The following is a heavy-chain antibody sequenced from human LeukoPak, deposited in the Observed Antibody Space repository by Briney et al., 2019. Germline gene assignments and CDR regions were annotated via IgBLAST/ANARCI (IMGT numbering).Heavy chain of an antibody. J-gene: IGHJ4*02. CDR1: GFTFSSYA. CDR3: AREVYGDLDY. Sequence: GGSLRLSCAASGFTFSSYAMSWVRQAPGKGLEWVLAISGRGGSIYYADSVKGRFNISRDNAKNSLYLQMNSQRAEDTAVYYCAREVYGDLDYWGKGALVTVSS. CDR2: ISGRGGSI. D-gene: IGHD4-17*01. V-gene: IGHV3-23*01.